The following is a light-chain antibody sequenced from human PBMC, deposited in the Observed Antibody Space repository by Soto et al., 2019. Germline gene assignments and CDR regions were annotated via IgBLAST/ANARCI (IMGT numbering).Light chain of an antibody. CDR2: EVR. J-gene: IGLJ1*01. Sequence: QSVLTQPASVSGSPGQSITISCTGTSGDVGSFNYVSWYQQHPGKAPKLMIYEVRNRPSGVSNRFSGSKSGKTASLTISGLQTEDEAEYYCSSYTSSTTLVFGTGTKLTVL. V-gene: IGLV2-14*01. CDR1: SGDVGSFNY. CDR3: SSYTSSTTLV.